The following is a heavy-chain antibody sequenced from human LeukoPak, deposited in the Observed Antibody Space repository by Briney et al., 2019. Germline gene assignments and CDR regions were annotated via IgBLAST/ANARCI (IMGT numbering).Heavy chain of an antibody. V-gene: IGHV3-7*01. CDR2: IKRDGSEK. D-gene: IGHD3-22*01. CDR1: GFTFSNYW. CDR3: ARVFLDDSSAYRPFNY. J-gene: IGHJ4*02. Sequence: GESLRLSCAASGFTFSNYWMTWVRQAPGKGLEWVANIKRDGSEKHYLDSVKGRFTIFRDNAENSLYLQMNSLGADDTAVYYCARVFLDDSSAYRPFNYWGQGTLVTVSS.